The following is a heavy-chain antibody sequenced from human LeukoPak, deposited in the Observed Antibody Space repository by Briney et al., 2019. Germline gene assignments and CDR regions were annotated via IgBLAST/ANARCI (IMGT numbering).Heavy chain of an antibody. J-gene: IGHJ4*02. CDR1: GFTFSSYD. CDR2: IRPSGDNT. V-gene: IGHV3-23*01. Sequence: GGSLRLSCAASGFTFSSYDMTWVRQAPGRGLEWVSSIRPSGDNTYYGDSVKGRFTISRDNSKNTVYLQMNNMRVDDTAVYYCARDPDWLRFEGNYFDYWGQGTLVTVSS. CDR3: ARDPDWLRFEGNYFDY. D-gene: IGHD5-12*01.